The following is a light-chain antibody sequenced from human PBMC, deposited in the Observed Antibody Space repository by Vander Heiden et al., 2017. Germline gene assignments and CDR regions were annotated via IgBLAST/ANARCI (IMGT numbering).Light chain of an antibody. CDR2: SNN. J-gene: IGLJ3*02. CDR1: SSKIGSNT. Sequence: QSVLTHPPSASGTPGRRVTISFPGSSSKIGSNTVNWYQQLPGTAPKLLIYSNNQRPSGVPDRFSGSKSGTSASLAISGLQSEDEADYYCAAWDDSRNGWVFGGGTKLTVL. V-gene: IGLV1-44*01. CDR3: AAWDDSRNGWV.